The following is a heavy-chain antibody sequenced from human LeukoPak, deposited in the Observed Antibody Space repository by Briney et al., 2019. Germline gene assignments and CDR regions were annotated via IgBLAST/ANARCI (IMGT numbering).Heavy chain of an antibody. CDR3: ARNASDSGTSYFDY. D-gene: IGHD1-26*01. J-gene: IGHJ4*02. CDR2: IYYSGST. V-gene: IGHV4-39*01. CDR1: GGSISSSTYY. Sequence: PSETLSLTCTVSGGSISSSTYYWGWIRQPPGKGLEWIGSIYYSGSTSYNPSLKSRVTISVDTSKPQFSLKLHSVTAADTAVYHCARNASDSGTSYFDYWGQGTLVTVSS.